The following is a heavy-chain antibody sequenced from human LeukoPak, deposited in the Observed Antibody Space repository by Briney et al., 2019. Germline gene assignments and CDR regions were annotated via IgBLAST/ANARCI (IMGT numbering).Heavy chain of an antibody. CDR1: GYTFTSYG. Sequence: ASVKVSCKASGYTFTSYGISWVRQAPGQGLEWMGWISAYNGNTNYAQKLQGRVTMTTDTSTSTAYMELRSLRSDDTVVYYCARAGYCSGGSCPWVWLDPWGQGTLVTVSS. J-gene: IGHJ5*02. V-gene: IGHV1-18*01. CDR3: ARAGYCSGGSCPWVWLDP. CDR2: ISAYNGNT. D-gene: IGHD2-15*01.